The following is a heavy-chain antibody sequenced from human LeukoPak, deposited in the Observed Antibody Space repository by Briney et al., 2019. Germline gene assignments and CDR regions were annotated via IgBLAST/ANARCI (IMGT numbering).Heavy chain of an antibody. CDR2: ISGSGGST. D-gene: IGHD6-13*01. CDR1: GFTFDDYG. Sequence: GGSLRLSCAASGFTFDDYGMSWVRQAPGKGLEWVSGISGSGGSTYYADSVKGRFNISRDNSKNMVYLQMNRLRADDTAVYHCAKEGYASSWYRFDYWGQGTLVTVSS. J-gene: IGHJ4*02. V-gene: IGHV3-23*01. CDR3: AKEGYASSWYRFDY.